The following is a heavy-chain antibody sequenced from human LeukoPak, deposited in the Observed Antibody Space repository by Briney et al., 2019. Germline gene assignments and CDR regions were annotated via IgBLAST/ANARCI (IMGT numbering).Heavy chain of an antibody. CDR2: INPNSGGT. V-gene: IGHV1-2*06. CDR1: GSTFTDYY. J-gene: IGHJ4*02. CDR3: ARALYNWNDVGNDY. D-gene: IGHD1-1*01. Sequence: ASVKVSCKASGSTFTDYYMHWVRQAPGQGLEWMGRINPNSGGTNYAQKFQDRVTMTRDTSIRTAYMELSTLRSDDTAVYYCARALYNWNDVGNDYWGQGTLVTVSS.